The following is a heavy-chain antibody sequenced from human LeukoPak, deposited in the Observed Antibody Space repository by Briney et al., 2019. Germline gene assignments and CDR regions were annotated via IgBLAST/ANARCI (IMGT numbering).Heavy chain of an antibody. D-gene: IGHD3-10*01. Sequence: PGRSLRLSCAASGFTFSNYGMHWVRQAPGKGLEWVVVISYDGSNKYYADSVKGRFTISRDNSKNTLCLQMNSLRAEDTAVYYCANGYYYGSGSYYKEAFDIWGQGTMVTVSS. J-gene: IGHJ3*02. V-gene: IGHV3-30*18. CDR1: GFTFSNYG. CDR2: ISYDGSNK. CDR3: ANGYYYGSGSYYKEAFDI.